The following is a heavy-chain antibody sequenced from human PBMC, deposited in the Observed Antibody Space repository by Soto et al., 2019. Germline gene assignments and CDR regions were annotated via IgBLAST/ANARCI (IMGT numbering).Heavy chain of an antibody. J-gene: IGHJ4*02. D-gene: IGHD6-19*01. CDR2: LNPNSGDT. CDR1: GYTFSSYD. Sequence: QVQLVQSGAEVKKPGASVKVSCKASGYTFSSYDINWVRQATGQGLEWMGWLNPNSGDTGYAQKFQGIVTLTRNTSIIAAYLELSSLTSDDTAVYYCATSGGGWYLYWGQGTLFTVAS. V-gene: IGHV1-8*01. CDR3: ATSGGGWYLY.